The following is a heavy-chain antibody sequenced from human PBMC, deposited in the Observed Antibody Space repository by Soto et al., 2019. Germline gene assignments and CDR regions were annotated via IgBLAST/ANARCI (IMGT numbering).Heavy chain of an antibody. J-gene: IGHJ3*02. CDR1: GGSISSGGYY. D-gene: IGHD4-17*01. V-gene: IGHV4-31*03. Sequence: QVQLQESGPGLVKPSQTLSLTCTVSGGSISSGGYYWSWIRQHPGKGLEWIGYIYYSGSTYYNPSHKLRVTISVDTSKNQFSLKLNSVTAADTAVYYCARDRGRSIKDIYDDYIVDAFDIWGQGTMVTVSS. CDR2: IYYSGST. CDR3: ARDRGRSIKDIYDDYIVDAFDI.